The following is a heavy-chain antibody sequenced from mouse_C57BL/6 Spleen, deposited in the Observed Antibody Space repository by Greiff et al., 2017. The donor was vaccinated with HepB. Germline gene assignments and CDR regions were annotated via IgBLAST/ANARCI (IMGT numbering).Heavy chain of an antibody. CDR2: IWRGGST. CDR1: GFSLTSYG. J-gene: IGHJ4*01. D-gene: IGHD1-1*01. V-gene: IGHV2-5*01. CDR3: AKKRDYGSSYDAMDY. Sequence: QVHVKQSGPGLVQPSQSLSITCTVSGFSLTSYGVHWVRQSPGKGLEWLGVIWRGGSTDYNAAFMSRLSITKDNSKSQVFFKMNSLQADDTAIYYCAKKRDYGSSYDAMDYWGQGTSVTVSS.